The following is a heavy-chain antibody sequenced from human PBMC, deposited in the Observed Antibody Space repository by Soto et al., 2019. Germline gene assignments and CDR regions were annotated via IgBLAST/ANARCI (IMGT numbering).Heavy chain of an antibody. CDR3: VFPATADFDY. Sequence: SETLSLTRVVSGGSISSSNWWSWVRPPPGKGLEWSGEIYHMGTTNYSPSLKSRVIISADMSKNHFSLTLTSVTAADTAVYYCVFPATADFDYWGQGTPVTVSS. V-gene: IGHV4-4*02. CDR1: GGSISSSNW. CDR2: IYHMGTT. D-gene: IGHD6-13*01. J-gene: IGHJ4*02.